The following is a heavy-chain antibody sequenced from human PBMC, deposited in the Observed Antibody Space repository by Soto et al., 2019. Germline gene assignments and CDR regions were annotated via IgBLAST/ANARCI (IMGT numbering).Heavy chain of an antibody. D-gene: IGHD3-16*01. CDR2: IYHTGIA. V-gene: IGHV4-4*02. J-gene: IGHJ6*02. CDR3: VSKLGPYYYGLDV. CDR1: GDSITNNHW. Sequence: QMQLRESGPGLVKPSGTLSLTCTVYGDSITNNHWWCWVRQTQGQGPELIGVIYHTGIANYNPSLESRVAFSVDQSKNQFSLSWTSVTAADTAVYYCVSKLGPYYYGLDVWGQGTTVTVSS.